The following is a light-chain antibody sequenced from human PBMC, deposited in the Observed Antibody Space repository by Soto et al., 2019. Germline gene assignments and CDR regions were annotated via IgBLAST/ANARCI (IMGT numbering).Light chain of an antibody. V-gene: IGKV3-20*01. J-gene: IGKJ1*01. CDR1: QSVSGTF. Sequence: EIVLTQSPGTLSLSPGERATLSCRASQSVSGTFLAWYQQKPGQAPSLLIYDASIRATGIPDRFSGSGSGTDFTLTISRLEPEDFAVYYCQHSGSSPQAFGHWTKVEIK. CDR2: DAS. CDR3: QHSGSSPQA.